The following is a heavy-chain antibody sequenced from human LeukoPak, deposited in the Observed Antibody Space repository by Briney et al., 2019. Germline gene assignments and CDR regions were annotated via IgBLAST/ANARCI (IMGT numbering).Heavy chain of an antibody. Sequence: RTSETLSLTCTVSGGSISSGDYYWSWIRQPPGKGLEWIGYIYYSGSTYYNPSLKSRVTISVDTSKNQFSLKLSSVTAADTAVYYCARERPPPHDYGSGSYMWGQGTLVTVSS. CDR2: IYYSGST. V-gene: IGHV4-30-4*01. CDR1: GGSISSGDYY. J-gene: IGHJ4*02. D-gene: IGHD3-10*01. CDR3: ARERPPPHDYGSGSYM.